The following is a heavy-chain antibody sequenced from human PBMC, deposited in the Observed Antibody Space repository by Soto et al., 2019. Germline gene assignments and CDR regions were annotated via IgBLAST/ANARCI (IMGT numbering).Heavy chain of an antibody. D-gene: IGHD6-13*01. CDR3: AAWPLSSWFDY. J-gene: IGHJ4*02. CDR1: GFDFNSYW. Sequence: EVQLVESGGGSVQPGESLRLSCVGSGFDFNSYWMGWVRQAPGKGPQWVANIGRDGSEKSYVDSLKGRFTISRDKARRSVHLQMNSLGVEDTAVYYCAAWPLSSWFDYWGRGILVTVSS. V-gene: IGHV3-7*05. CDR2: IGRDGSEK.